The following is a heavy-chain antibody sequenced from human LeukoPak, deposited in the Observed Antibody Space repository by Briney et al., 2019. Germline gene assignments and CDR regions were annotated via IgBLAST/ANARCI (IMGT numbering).Heavy chain of an antibody. CDR3: ARVLRLGQLSLYPDAFDI. D-gene: IGHD3-16*02. J-gene: IGHJ3*02. CDR1: GYTFTSYY. CDR2: INPSGGST. V-gene: IGHV1-46*01. Sequence: ASVKVSCKASGYTFTSYYMHWVRQAPGQGLEWMGIINPSGGSTSYAQKFQGRVTMTRDTSTSTVYMELSSLRSEDTAVYYCARVLRLGQLSLYPDAFDIWGQGTMVTVSS.